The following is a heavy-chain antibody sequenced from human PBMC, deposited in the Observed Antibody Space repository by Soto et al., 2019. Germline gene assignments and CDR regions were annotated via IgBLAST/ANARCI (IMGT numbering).Heavy chain of an antibody. J-gene: IGHJ4*02. V-gene: IGHV3-11*06. Sequence: QVQLVESGGGLVRPGGSLRLSCRASGFVFSDYYMSWIRQAPGKGLEWLAFISDTGTYTNYADFVKGRFTISRDNDRNSVDWQMYGLRVQDPAVSHCTRDLTYFYDITVYPKGWGQGIEVTVYS. CDR2: ISDTGTYT. CDR3: TRDLTYFYDITVYPKG. CDR1: GFVFSDYY. D-gene: IGHD3-22*01.